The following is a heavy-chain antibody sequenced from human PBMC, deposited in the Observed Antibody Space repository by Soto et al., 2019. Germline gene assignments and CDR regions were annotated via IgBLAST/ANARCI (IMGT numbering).Heavy chain of an antibody. J-gene: IGHJ6*02. CDR1: GFTFSDYY. Sequence: PGGSLRLSCAGSGFTFSDYYMSWIRQAPGQGLEWVSYMSSSGVTVFYADSVKGRFTISRDNAKNPMYLQMYSLRAEDSAVYYCARNSISAAGAEYYGLDVWGQGTTVTVSS. D-gene: IGHD6-13*01. V-gene: IGHV3-11*01. CDR2: MSSSGVTV. CDR3: ARNSISAAGAEYYGLDV.